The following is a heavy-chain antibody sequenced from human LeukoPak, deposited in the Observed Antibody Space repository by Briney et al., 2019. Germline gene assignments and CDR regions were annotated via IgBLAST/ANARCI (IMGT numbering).Heavy chain of an antibody. J-gene: IGHJ6*02. CDR3: ARDRGMTTVASYYYYGMDV. V-gene: IGHV1-69*04. Sequence: GASVKVSCKASGYTFTSYDINWVRQATGQGLEWMGRIIPILGQTNYAQNFQGRVTITADISTSTVYMEPSSLRSEDTAVYYCARDRGMTTVASYYYYGMDVWGQGTTVTVSS. CDR1: GYTFTSYD. D-gene: IGHD4-23*01. CDR2: IIPILGQT.